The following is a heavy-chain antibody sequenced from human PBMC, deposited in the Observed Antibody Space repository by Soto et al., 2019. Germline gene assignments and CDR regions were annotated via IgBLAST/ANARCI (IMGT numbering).Heavy chain of an antibody. CDR2: IFYSGST. Sequence: SETLSLTCTVSGGSISSSSYYWGWIRQPPGKGLEWIGSIFYSGSTYYNPSLKSRVTISVDTSKNQFSLKLSSVTAADTAVYYCARGPTPIWDWGQGTLVTVSS. V-gene: IGHV4-39*07. CDR1: GGSISSSSYY. J-gene: IGHJ4*02. D-gene: IGHD2-15*01. CDR3: ARGPTPIWD.